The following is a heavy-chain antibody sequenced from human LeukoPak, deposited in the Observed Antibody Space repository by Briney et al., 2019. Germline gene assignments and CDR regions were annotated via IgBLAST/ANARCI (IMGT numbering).Heavy chain of an antibody. CDR1: GGSFSGYY. V-gene: IGHV4-34*01. CDR2: INHSGST. Sequence: SETLSLTCAVYGGSFSGYYWSWIRQPPVKELEWIGEINHSGSTNYNPSLKSRVTISVDTSKNQFSLKLSSVTAADTAVYYCARERPLADYWGQGTLVTVSS. CDR3: ARERPLADY. J-gene: IGHJ4*02.